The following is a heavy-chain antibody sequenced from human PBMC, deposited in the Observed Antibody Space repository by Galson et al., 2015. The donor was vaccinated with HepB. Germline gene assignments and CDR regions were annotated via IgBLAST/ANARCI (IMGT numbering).Heavy chain of an antibody. V-gene: IGHV3-30*18. D-gene: IGHD6-13*01. J-gene: IGHJ4*02. CDR2: ISFDGNEK. CDR1: GFTFRSYA. Sequence: SLRLSCAASGFTFRSYAMHWFRQAPGKGLEWVAMISFDGNEKNYADSVKGRLRISRDNSQNTVYLQMNSLKTVDTATYYCAKPLGMGTVPAGGNFDSWGQGTLVTVSS. CDR3: AKPLGMGTVPAGGNFDS.